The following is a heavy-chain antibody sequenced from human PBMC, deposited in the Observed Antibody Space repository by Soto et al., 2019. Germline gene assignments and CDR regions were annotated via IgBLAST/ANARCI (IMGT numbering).Heavy chain of an antibody. J-gene: IGHJ6*02. V-gene: IGHV4-59*08. CDR3: ARQGPYGMDV. CDR1: GCSLRSYY. CDR2: IYYSGSN. Sequence: SESLSLTCTVSGCSLRSYYWRWPLQPPGKGLEWIGYIYYSGSNNYNPSLKSRVTISVDTSKNKFSLKLSSVTAADTAVYYCARQGPYGMDVWGQGTTVT.